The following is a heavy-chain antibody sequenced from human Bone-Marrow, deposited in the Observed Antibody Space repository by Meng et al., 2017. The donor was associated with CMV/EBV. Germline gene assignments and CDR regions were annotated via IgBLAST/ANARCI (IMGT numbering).Heavy chain of an antibody. CDR1: GFTFSTCT. J-gene: IGHJ6*02. D-gene: IGHD1-1*01. Sequence: GESLKISCAASGFTFSTCTMNWVRQAPGKGLEWVSYISSSSGTIYYADSVKGRFTISRDNAKNSLFLQMNSLKAEDTAVYYCTRNLVEPNYSYYGMDVWGQGTTVTVSS. CDR3: TRNLVEPNYSYYGMDV. CDR2: ISSSSGTI. V-gene: IGHV3-48*04.